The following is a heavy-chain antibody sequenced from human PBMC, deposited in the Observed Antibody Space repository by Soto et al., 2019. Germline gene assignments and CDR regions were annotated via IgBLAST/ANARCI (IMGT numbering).Heavy chain of an antibody. V-gene: IGHV3-74*01. J-gene: IGHJ6*02. D-gene: IGHD2-21*02. Sequence: VQLVESGGGLVQPGGSLRLSCAASGFTLRSYWMHWVRQAPGKGLVWVSRINSDGSSTSYADSVKGRFTISRDNAKNTLFLQMNSLRAEDTAVYYCVRRVTDYGMDVWGQGTTVTVSS. CDR3: VRRVTDYGMDV. CDR2: INSDGSST. CDR1: GFTLRSYW.